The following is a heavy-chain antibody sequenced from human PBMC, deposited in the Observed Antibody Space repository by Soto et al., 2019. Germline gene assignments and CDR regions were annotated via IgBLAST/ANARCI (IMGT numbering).Heavy chain of an antibody. CDR2: IKQDGSEK. CDR1: RFVFSDYW. D-gene: IGHD3-10*02. Sequence: VQLVESGGGSVQPGGSLRLSCAASRFVFSDYWMTWVRQAPGKGLEWVATIKQDGSEKSYVDSVKGRFTISRDNAKRSLFLQMSGLRAEDTAMYYCATLCWGNPESWGRGTLVSVSS. J-gene: IGHJ5*02. CDR3: ATLCWGNPES. V-gene: IGHV3-7*03.